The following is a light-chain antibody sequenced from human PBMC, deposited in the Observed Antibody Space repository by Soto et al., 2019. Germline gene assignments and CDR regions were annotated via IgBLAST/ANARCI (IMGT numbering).Light chain of an antibody. CDR2: GAS. CDR3: QQYESSWT. CDR1: QSISSTF. V-gene: IGKV3-20*01. J-gene: IGKJ1*01. Sequence: EIVLTQSPGTLSLSPGAGATLSCRASQSISSTFLAWYQHKPDQAPRVLIYGASRRAAGIPDRFSGSGSGTDFTLTISRLEPEDFAVYYCQQYESSWTFGQGTKVEMK.